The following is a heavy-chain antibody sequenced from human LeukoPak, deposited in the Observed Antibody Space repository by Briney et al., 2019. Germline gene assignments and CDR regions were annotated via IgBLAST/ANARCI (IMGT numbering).Heavy chain of an antibody. CDR3: TTGNWGSFSF. CDR2: IKSKTDGGTT. J-gene: IGHJ4*02. V-gene: IGHV3-15*01. CDR1: GFTFSNAW. Sequence: PGGSLRLSCAASGFTFSNAWMSWVRQAPGKGLEWVGRIKSKTDGGTTDYAAPVKGRFTISRDDSKHTLYLQLNSLKTEDTAAYYCTTGNWGSFSFWGQGTLVTVSS. D-gene: IGHD7-27*01.